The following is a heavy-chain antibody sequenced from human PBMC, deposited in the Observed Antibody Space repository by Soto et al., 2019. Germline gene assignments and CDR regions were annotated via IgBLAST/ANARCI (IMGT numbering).Heavy chain of an antibody. CDR1: GGSISSYY. Sequence: PSETLSLTCTVSGGSISSYYWSWIRQPPGKGLEWIGYIHYSGSSNQNPSLKSRVTMSIDTSKNQFSLKLRSVTAADTAVYYCARTYSATYWGAFDIWGQGTMVTVSS. CDR3: ARTYSATYWGAFDI. CDR2: IHYSGSS. V-gene: IGHV4-59*01. J-gene: IGHJ3*02. D-gene: IGHD1-26*01.